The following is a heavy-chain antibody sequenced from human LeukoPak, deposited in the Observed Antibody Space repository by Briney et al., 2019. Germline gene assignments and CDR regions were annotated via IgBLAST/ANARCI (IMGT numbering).Heavy chain of an antibody. V-gene: IGHV1-2*02. J-gene: IGHJ4*02. Sequence: ASVKVSCKASGYTXTGYYMHWVRQAPGHGLEWMGWINPNSGGTNYAQKFQGRVTMTRDTSISTAYMELSRLRSDDTAVYYCARACDIWAGYLDFDYWGKVTLVTVSS. CDR1: GYTXTGYY. CDR3: ARACDIWAGYLDFDY. CDR2: INPNSGGT. D-gene: IGHD3-9*01.